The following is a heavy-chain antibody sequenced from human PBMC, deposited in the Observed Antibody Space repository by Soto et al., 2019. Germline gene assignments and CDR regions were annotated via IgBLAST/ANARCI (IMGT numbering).Heavy chain of an antibody. V-gene: IGHV3-23*01. CDR1: GMSFSNHT. D-gene: IGHD3-9*01. Sequence: EVQLLESGGCLVQPGGSPRLSCVVSGMSFSNHTMTWVRQAPGKGLEWVSGISGSGGTTYYADSVKGRFTISRDNSKNTLYLQMNSLRAEDTAVYYCAKRGRYFDWTDAFDIWGQGTMVTVSS. CDR3: AKRGRYFDWTDAFDI. CDR2: ISGSGGTT. J-gene: IGHJ3*02.